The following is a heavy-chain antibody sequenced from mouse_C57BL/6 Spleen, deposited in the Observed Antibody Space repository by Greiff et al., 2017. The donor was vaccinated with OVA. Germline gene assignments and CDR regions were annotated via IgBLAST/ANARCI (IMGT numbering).Heavy chain of an antibody. CDR1: GYAFTNYL. CDR2: INPGSGGT. V-gene: IGHV1-54*01. Sequence: QVQLQQSGAELVRPGTSVKVSCKASGYAFTNYLIEWVKQRPGQGLEWIGVINPGSGGTNYNEKFKGKATLTADKSSSTAYMQLSSLTSEDSAVSFCARSNYIISIWYFDVWGTGTTVTVSS. J-gene: IGHJ1*03. CDR3: ARSNYIISIWYFDV. D-gene: IGHD1-3*01.